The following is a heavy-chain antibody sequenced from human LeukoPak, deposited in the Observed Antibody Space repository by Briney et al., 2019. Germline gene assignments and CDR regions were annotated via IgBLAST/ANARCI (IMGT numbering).Heavy chain of an antibody. CDR1: GFTFSSYS. CDR2: ISSSSSTI. J-gene: IGHJ4*02. D-gene: IGHD2/OR15-2a*01. V-gene: IGHV3-48*04. Sequence: PGGSLRLSCAASGFTFSSYSMNWVRQAPGKGLEWVSYISSSSSTIYYADSVKGRFTISRDNAKNSLFLQMNSLRAEDTAVYFCARGQYFSTTYYFDYWGQGTLVTVSS. CDR3: ARGQYFSTTYYFDY.